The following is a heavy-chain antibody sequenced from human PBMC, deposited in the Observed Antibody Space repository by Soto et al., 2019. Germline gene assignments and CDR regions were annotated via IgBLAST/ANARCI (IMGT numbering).Heavy chain of an antibody. CDR1: GFTFSSYW. V-gene: IGHV3-7*01. CDR2: IKQDGSEK. CDR3: ASATTAYYYYYYLDV. Sequence: EVQLVESGGGLVQPGGSLRLSCAASGFTFSSYWMSWVRQAPGKGLEWVANIKQDGSEKYYVDSVKGRFTISRDNAKNSLYPQMNSLRAEDTAVYYCASATTAYYYYYYLDVWGKGTTVTVSS. D-gene: IGHD1-26*01. J-gene: IGHJ6*03.